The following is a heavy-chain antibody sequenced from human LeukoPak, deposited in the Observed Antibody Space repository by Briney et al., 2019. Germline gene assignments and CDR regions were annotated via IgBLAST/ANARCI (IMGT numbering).Heavy chain of an antibody. CDR3: ARDLNYDYIWGSYRPDYFDC. V-gene: IGHV3-21*01. CDR1: GFTFSSYT. Sequence: GGSLRLSCAASGFTFSSYTMNWVRQAPGKGLEWVSSITSSSSYIYYADSVKGRFTISRDNAKNSLYPQMNSLRAEDTAVYFCARDLNYDYIWGSYRPDYFDCWGQGTLVTVSS. CDR2: ITSSSSYI. D-gene: IGHD3-16*02. J-gene: IGHJ4*02.